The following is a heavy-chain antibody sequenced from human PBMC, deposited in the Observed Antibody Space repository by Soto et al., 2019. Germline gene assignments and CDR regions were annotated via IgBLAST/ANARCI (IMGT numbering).Heavy chain of an antibody. Sequence: EVQLVQSGGGLVQPGGSLKLSCAASGFTFSGSTVHWVHQASGEGLQWVGRIRSKANDYATTYIASVKGRFTISRDDSRNTAYLQMSDLKTEDTAVYYCTGGYCTGGTCYSGYFQHWGQGALVTVFS. CDR2: IRSKANDYAT. D-gene: IGHD2-15*01. J-gene: IGHJ1*01. CDR1: GFTFSGST. V-gene: IGHV3-73*02. CDR3: TGGYCTGGTCYSGYFQH.